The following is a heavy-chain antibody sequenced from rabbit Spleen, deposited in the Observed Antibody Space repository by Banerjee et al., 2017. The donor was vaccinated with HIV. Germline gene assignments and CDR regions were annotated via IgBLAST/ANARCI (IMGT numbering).Heavy chain of an antibody. J-gene: IGHJ4*01. D-gene: IGHD3-1*01. CDR2: IDDVDGST. Sequence: QSLEESGGDLVKPGASLTLTCKASGFTISSTYWICWVRQAPGKGLEWIACIDDVDGSTYYASWAKGRFSSSKTSSTTVTLQMTSLTAADTATYFCVRDTWHFKLWGQGTLVTVS. V-gene: IGHV1S40*01. CDR3: VRDTWHFKL. CDR1: GFTISSTYW.